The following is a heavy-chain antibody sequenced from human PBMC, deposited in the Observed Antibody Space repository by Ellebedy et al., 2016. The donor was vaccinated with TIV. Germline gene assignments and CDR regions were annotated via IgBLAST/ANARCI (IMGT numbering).Heavy chain of an antibody. CDR2: ISSDGSHK. Sequence: GESLKISXAASGFSFSTYGMHWVRQVPGKGLEWVAVISSDGSHKYYADSVKGRFTISRDNSRNTLYLQMHSLRLEDTAVYYCVNIRNYYYYFDYWGQGTLVTVSS. CDR3: VNIRNYYYYFDY. D-gene: IGHD3-22*01. V-gene: IGHV3-30*18. J-gene: IGHJ4*02. CDR1: GFSFSTYG.